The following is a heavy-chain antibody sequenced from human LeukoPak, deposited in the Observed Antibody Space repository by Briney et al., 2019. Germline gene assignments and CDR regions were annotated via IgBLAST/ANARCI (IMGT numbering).Heavy chain of an antibody. Sequence: GGSLRLSCAASGFTFSSYSMNWVRQAPGKGLEWVSYISSSSSTIYYADSVKGRFTISRDNAKNSLYLQMNSLRDEDTAVYYCARGLDYDYVWGSYRPPHFDYWSQGTLVTVSS. CDR2: ISSSSSTI. D-gene: IGHD3-16*02. J-gene: IGHJ4*02. CDR1: GFTFSSYS. CDR3: ARGLDYDYVWGSYRPPHFDY. V-gene: IGHV3-48*02.